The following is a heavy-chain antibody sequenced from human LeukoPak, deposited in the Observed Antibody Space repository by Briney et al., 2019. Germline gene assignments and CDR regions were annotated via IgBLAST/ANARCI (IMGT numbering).Heavy chain of an antibody. CDR1: GFTFSSYS. CDR3: ARGGGYYDSSGYYWNY. J-gene: IGHJ4*02. CDR2: ISSSSSYI. Sequence: NPGGSLRLSCAASGFTFSSYSMNWVRQAPGKGLEWVSSISSSSSYIYYADSVKGRFTISRDNAKNSLYLQMNSLRAEDTAVYYCARGGGYYDSSGYYWNYWGQGTQVTVSS. D-gene: IGHD3-22*01. V-gene: IGHV3-21*01.